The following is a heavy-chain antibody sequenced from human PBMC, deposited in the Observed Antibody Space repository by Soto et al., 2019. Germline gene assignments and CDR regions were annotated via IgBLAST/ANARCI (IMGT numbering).Heavy chain of an antibody. CDR3: AKDLVGAPQRFDP. V-gene: IGHV1-18*01. D-gene: IGHD1-26*01. J-gene: IGHJ5*02. CDR1: GYTFSSHG. CDR2: ISAYNGNT. Sequence: GASVKVSCKASGYTFSSHGISWVRQAPGQGLEWMGWISAYNGNTNYAQKFQGRVSMTTDTSTSTAFMELRSLRSDDTAVYYCAKDLVGAPQRFDPCGQGTLVTVSS.